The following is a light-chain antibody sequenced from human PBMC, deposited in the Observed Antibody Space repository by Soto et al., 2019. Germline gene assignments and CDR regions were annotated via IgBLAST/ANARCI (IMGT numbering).Light chain of an antibody. CDR2: DVS. J-gene: IGLJ1*01. Sequence: QSALTQPASVSGSPGQSITISCTGTGSDVGGYKYVSWYQQLPGKAPKLMIYDVSYLPSGVSDRFSGSKSGNTASLIISGLQAEDEADYYCSSYASSSPFVFGTGTKLTVL. CDR1: GSDVGGYKY. V-gene: IGLV2-14*01. CDR3: SSYASSSPFV.